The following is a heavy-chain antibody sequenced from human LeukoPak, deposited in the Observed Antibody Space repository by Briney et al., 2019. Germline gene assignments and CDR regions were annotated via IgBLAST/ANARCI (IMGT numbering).Heavy chain of an antibody. CDR1: GFTFSSYA. V-gene: IGHV3-30-3*01. CDR2: ISYDGSNK. D-gene: IGHD5-12*01. Sequence: GGSLRLSCAASGFTFSSYAMSWVRQVPGKGLEWVAVISYDGSNKYYADSVKGRFTISRDNSKNTLYLQMNSLRAEDTAVYYCARGYSGYDWVFDYWGQGTLVTVSS. CDR3: ARGYSGYDWVFDY. J-gene: IGHJ4*02.